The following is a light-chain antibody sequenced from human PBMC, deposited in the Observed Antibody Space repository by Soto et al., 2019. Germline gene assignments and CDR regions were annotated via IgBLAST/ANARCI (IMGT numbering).Light chain of an antibody. CDR2: DAS. CDR3: QQYNSYSPLT. Sequence: DIQITQSPSTLSASVGDRVTINFRSSQSISSWLAWYQQKPGKAPKLLIYDASSLESGVPPRFSGSGSGTEFTLTISSLQPDDFATYYCQQYNSYSPLTVGGGTKVEIK. J-gene: IGKJ4*01. V-gene: IGKV1-5*01. CDR1: QSISSW.